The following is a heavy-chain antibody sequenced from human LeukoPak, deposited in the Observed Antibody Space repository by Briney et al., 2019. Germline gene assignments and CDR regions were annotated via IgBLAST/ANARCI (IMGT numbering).Heavy chain of an antibody. Sequence: SQTLSLTCAISGDSVSSNSAAWNWIRQSPSRGLEWLGRTYYRSRWYNDYAVSVKSRITINPDTSKNQFSLQLNSVTPEDTAVYYCARLGYSSSWTHFDYWGQGTLVTVSS. CDR3: ARLGYSSSWTHFDY. J-gene: IGHJ4*02. CDR1: GDSVSSNSAA. D-gene: IGHD6-13*01. V-gene: IGHV6-1*01. CDR2: TYYRSRWYN.